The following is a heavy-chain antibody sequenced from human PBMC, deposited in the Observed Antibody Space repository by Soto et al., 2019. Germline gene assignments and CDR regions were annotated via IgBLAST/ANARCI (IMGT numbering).Heavy chain of an antibody. Sequence: GGSLRISCAASGFTFSSYDMPWVRQATGKGLEWVSAIGTAGDTYYPGSVKGRFTISRENAKNSLYLQMNSLRAGDTAVYYCASGARPSDYYYRSIVVRGTGPMGSVSS. J-gene: IGHJ6*03. V-gene: IGHV3-13*01. CDR3: ASGARPSDYYYRSIVV. CDR1: GFTFSSYD. CDR2: IGTAGDT. D-gene: IGHD3-16*01.